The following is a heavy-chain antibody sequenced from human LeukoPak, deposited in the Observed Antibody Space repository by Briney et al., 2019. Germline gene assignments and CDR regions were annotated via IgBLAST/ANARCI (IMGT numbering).Heavy chain of an antibody. V-gene: IGHV3-53*01. Sequence: GGSLRLSCAASGVTVSNNFMSWVRQAPGKGLEWVSVIYGGGSTCYADSVKGRFTISRDTSKNTLYLQMNNLRAEDTAVYYCASWPGGWYGEDSWGQGTLVTVSS. D-gene: IGHD6-19*01. CDR2: IYGGGST. CDR1: GVTVSNNF. CDR3: ASWPGGWYGEDS. J-gene: IGHJ4*02.